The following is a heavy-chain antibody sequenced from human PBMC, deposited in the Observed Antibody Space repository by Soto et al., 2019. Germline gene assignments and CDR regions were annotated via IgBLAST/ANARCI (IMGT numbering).Heavy chain of an antibody. J-gene: IGHJ2*01. D-gene: IGHD3-22*01. V-gene: IGHV3-48*02. CDR3: ARALGTMLVVVIDWYFDL. Sequence: EVQLVESGGGLVQPGGSLRLSCAASGFTFSSYSMNWVRQAPGKGLEWVSYISSSSSTIYYADSVKGRFTISRDNAKNSLYLQMNSLRDEDTAVYYCARALGTMLVVVIDWYFDLWGRGTLVTVSS. CDR2: ISSSSSTI. CDR1: GFTFSSYS.